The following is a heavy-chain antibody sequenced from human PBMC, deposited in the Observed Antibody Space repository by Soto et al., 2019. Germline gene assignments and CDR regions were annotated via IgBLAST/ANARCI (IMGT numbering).Heavy chain of an antibody. CDR1: GFTFSTYA. CDR2: ISYDGGTK. CDR3: ARDMLRSGDY. J-gene: IGHJ4*02. V-gene: IGHV3-30-3*01. D-gene: IGHD3-10*02. Sequence: QVPLVESGGGVVQPGRSLRLSCAASGFTFSTYAMHWIRQAPGKGLEWVAVISYDGGTKYYADSVKGRFTISRDNSANTLYLQINSLRGEDTAVYYCARDMLRSGDYWGQGTLVTVSS.